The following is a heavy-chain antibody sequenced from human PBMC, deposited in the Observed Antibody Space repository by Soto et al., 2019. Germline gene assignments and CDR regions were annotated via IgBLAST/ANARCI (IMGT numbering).Heavy chain of an antibody. CDR3: ASHSYGYFPHCYHGMDV. J-gene: IGHJ6*02. Sequence: QVQLVQSGAEVKKPGSSVKVSCKASGGTFSSYASSWVRQAPGQGLEWMGGIIPIFGTANYAQKFQGRVTITTDESTSTAYMELSSLRSEDTAGYYCASHSYGYFPHCYHGMDVWGQGTTVTVSS. D-gene: IGHD5-18*01. V-gene: IGHV1-69*05. CDR1: GGTFSSYA. CDR2: IIPIFGTA.